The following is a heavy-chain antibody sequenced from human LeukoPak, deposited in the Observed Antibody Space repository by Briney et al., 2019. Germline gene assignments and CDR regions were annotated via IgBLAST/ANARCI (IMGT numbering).Heavy chain of an antibody. D-gene: IGHD5-24*01. CDR1: GFSFSTYD. CDR2: ISTTGGYT. Sequence: PGGSLRLSCVGSGFSFSTYDMGWVHQTPGKGQEWVSAISTTGGYTEDADSVKGRFTISRDNFQNTLFLQMHSLRAEDTAVYYCAKKPATIKFPFDIWGQGTLVTVSP. CDR3: AKKPATIKFPFDI. J-gene: IGHJ4*02. V-gene: IGHV3-23*01.